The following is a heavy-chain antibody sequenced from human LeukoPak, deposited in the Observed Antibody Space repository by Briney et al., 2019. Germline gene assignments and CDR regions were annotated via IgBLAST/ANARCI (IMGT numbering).Heavy chain of an antibody. CDR3: AKDVVTNDAFDI. V-gene: IGHV3-23*01. CDR1: GFTFSSYA. D-gene: IGHD2-15*01. Sequence: GGSLRLSCAASGFTFSSYAMSRVHQAPGKGLEWVSAISGSGGSTYYADSVKGRFTISRDNSKNTLYLQMNSLRAEDTAVYYCAKDVVTNDAFDIWGQGTMVTVSS. J-gene: IGHJ3*02. CDR2: ISGSGGST.